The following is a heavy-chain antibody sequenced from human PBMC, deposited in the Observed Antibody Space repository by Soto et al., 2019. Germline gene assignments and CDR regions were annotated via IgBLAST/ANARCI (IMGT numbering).Heavy chain of an antibody. CDR3: ARGPPIPGXSSGWYRPPGGYFDY. CDR2: ISYDGSNK. CDR1: GFTFSSYA. Sequence: LRLFCAASGFTFSSYAMHWVRQAPGKGLEWVAVISYDGSNKYYADSVKDRFTISRDNSKNTLYLQMNSLRAEDTAVYYCARGPPIPGXSSGWYRPPGGYFDYWGQGTLVTVSS. V-gene: IGHV3-30*03. J-gene: IGHJ4*02. D-gene: IGHD6-19*01.